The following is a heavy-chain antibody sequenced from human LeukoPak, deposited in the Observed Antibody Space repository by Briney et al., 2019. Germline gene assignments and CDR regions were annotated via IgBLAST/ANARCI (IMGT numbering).Heavy chain of an antibody. J-gene: IGHJ4*02. Sequence: ASVKVSFKASGYTFTGYYMHWVRQAPGQGLEWMGWINTYNGNTDYAQKLQGRVTMTTDTSTSTAYMELRSLRSDDTAVYYCARHSSHSHFDYWGQGTLVTVSS. CDR1: GYTFTGYY. V-gene: IGHV1-18*04. D-gene: IGHD3-22*01. CDR3: ARHSSHSHFDY. CDR2: INTYNGNT.